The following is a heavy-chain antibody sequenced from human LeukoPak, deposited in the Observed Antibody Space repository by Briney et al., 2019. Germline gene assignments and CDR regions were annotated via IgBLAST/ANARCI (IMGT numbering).Heavy chain of an antibody. CDR2: IYWDDDK. V-gene: IGHV2-5*02. CDR1: GFSLSTRGVG. J-gene: IGHJ5*02. Sequence: SGPTLVKPPQTLTLTCTFPGFSLSTRGVGVGCIRQPPGKALEWLALIYWDDDKRYSPSLKSRLTITKDTSKNQVVLTMTNMDPVDTATYYCAHSIVATISDWFDPWGQGTLVTVSS. D-gene: IGHD5-12*01. CDR3: AHSIVATISDWFDP.